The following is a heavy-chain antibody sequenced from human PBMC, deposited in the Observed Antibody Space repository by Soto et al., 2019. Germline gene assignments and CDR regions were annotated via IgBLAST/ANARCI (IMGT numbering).Heavy chain of an antibody. D-gene: IGHD3-22*01. CDR2: IYPGDSDT. CDR3: ARAAYDSSGYYSFDEYFQL. V-gene: IGHV5-51*01. J-gene: IGHJ1*01. CDR1: GYSFTSYW. Sequence: PGESLKISCKGSGYSFTSYWIGWVRQMPGKGLEWMGIIYPGDSDTRYSPSFQGQVTISADKSISTAYLQWSSLKASDTAMYYCARAAYDSSGYYSFDEYFQLWGQGTLVTVSS.